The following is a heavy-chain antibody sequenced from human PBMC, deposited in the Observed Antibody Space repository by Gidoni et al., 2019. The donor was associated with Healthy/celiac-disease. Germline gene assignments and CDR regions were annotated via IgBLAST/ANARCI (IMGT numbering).Heavy chain of an antibody. J-gene: IGHJ4*02. CDR2: IDISGDNM. V-gene: IGHV3-23*01. D-gene: IGHD5-12*01. Sequence: EVQLLESGGGLVQPGGSLRLPCVVSGLTFSNRAMGWVRQARGKGMEWVSSIDISGDNMYYADSVQGRFTISRDNSKNTLYLQMNSLRAEDTAVYYCAKELRPNDYWGQGTLVTVSS. CDR1: GLTFSNRA. CDR3: AKELRPNDY.